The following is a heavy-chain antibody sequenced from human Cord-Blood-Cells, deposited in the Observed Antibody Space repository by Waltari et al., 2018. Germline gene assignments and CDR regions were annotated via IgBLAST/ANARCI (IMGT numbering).Heavy chain of an antibody. D-gene: IGHD6-19*01. Sequence: QLQLQESGPGLVKPSETLSLTCTVSGGSISSSSYYWGWIRQTPGTGLEWIGCIYYSGTTYYNPALKCRVTISVDTSKNQFSLELSSVTAADTAVYYCARGAVAGTVFDYWGQGTLVTVSS. CDR1: GGSISSSSYY. CDR3: ARGAVAGTVFDY. CDR2: IYYSGTT. V-gene: IGHV4-39*01. J-gene: IGHJ4*02.